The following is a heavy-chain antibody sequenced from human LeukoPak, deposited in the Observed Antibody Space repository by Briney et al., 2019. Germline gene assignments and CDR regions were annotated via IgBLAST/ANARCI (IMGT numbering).Heavy chain of an antibody. D-gene: IGHD3-10*02. Sequence: SETLSLTCTVSGGSVSSGGYYWSWIRQPPGKGLEWIGEINHSGSTNYNPSLKSRVTISVDTSKNQFSLKLSSVTAADTAVYYCARIQYYYVYFDYWGQGTLVTVSS. CDR3: ARIQYYYVYFDY. CDR1: GGSVSSGGYY. V-gene: IGHV4-61*08. CDR2: INHSGST. J-gene: IGHJ4*02.